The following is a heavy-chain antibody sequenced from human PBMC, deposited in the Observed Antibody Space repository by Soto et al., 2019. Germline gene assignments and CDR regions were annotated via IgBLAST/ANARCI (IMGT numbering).Heavy chain of an antibody. V-gene: IGHV1-3*01. Sequence: ASVKVSCKASGYTFTSYAMHWVRQAPGQRLEWMGWINAGNGNTKYSQKFQGRVTITRDTSASTAYMELSSLRSEDTAVHYCARDQPSSWYNFYFDYWGQGTLVNVSS. CDR2: INAGNGNT. D-gene: IGHD6-13*01. CDR3: ARDQPSSWYNFYFDY. CDR1: GYTFTSYA. J-gene: IGHJ4*02.